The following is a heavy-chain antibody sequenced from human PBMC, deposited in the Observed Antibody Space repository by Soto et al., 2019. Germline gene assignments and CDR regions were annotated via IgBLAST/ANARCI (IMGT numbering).Heavy chain of an antibody. Sequence: HVQLVQSGAEVKKPGSSVKVSCKASGGTFSSYTITWVRQAPGQGLEWMGRIIPILGIANYAQKFQGRVTXXXXXXXXXXXXXXXXXXXXXXXXXXXLXIPHYWGQGTLVTVSS. J-gene: IGHJ4*02. CDR1: GGTFSSYT. V-gene: IGHV1-69*02. CDR2: IIPILGIA. CDR3: LXIPHY.